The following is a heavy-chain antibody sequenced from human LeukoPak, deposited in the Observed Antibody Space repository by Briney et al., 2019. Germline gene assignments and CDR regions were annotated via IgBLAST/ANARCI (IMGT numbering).Heavy chain of an antibody. CDR1: GGSISSSSYY. V-gene: IGHV3-23*01. J-gene: IGHJ4*02. Sequence: HPSETLSLTCTVSGGSISSSSYYWGWVRQPPGKGLEWVSSIFPSGGEIHYADSVRGRFTISRDNSKSTLSLQMNSLRAEDTAIYYCATYRQVLLPFESWGQGTLVTVSS. CDR3: ATYRQVLLPFES. D-gene: IGHD2-8*02. CDR2: IFPSGGEI.